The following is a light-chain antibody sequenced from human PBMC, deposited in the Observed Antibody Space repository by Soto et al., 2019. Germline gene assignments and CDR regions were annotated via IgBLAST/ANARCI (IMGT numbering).Light chain of an antibody. CDR1: QSISYW. Sequence: DIQMTQSPSTLSASVGDRVTITCRASQSISYWLAWYQQKPGKAPKLLIYKASSLESAVTSRFSGSGSGTEFTLTISSLQPDDFATDDCQKYNSYPYTFGQGTKLEVK. CDR2: KAS. J-gene: IGKJ2*01. V-gene: IGKV1-5*03. CDR3: QKYNSYPYT.